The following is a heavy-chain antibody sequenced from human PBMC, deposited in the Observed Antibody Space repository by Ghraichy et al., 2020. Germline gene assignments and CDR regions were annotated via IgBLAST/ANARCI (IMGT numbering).Heavy chain of an antibody. D-gene: IGHD6-13*01. CDR1: GGSISSSSYY. Sequence: ESLNISCTVSGGSISSSSYYWGWIRQPPGKGLEWIGSIYYSGSTYYNPSLKSRVTISVDTSKNQFSLKLSSVTAADTAVYYCARHWDGIAAAGNSPFFDYWGQGTLVTVSS. J-gene: IGHJ4*02. V-gene: IGHV4-39*01. CDR2: IYYSGST. CDR3: ARHWDGIAAAGNSPFFDY.